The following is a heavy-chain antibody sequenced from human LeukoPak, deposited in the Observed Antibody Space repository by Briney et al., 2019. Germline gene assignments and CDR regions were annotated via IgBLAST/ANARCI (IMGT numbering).Heavy chain of an antibody. CDR1: GGSISSYY. Sequence: PSETLSLTCTVSGGSISSYYWSWIRQPAGKGLEWIGRIYTSGSTNYNPPLKSRVTMSVDTSKNQFSLKLSSVTAADTAVYYCARDRYYGSGSYHPLGYWGQGTLVTVSS. CDR2: IYTSGST. CDR3: ARDRYYGSGSYHPLGY. V-gene: IGHV4-4*07. D-gene: IGHD3-10*01. J-gene: IGHJ4*02.